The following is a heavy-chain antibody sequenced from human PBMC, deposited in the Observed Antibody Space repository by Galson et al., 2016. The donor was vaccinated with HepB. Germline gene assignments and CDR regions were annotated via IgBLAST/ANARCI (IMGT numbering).Heavy chain of an antibody. CDR2: IYSGGGT. CDR1: GFTFSSYA. J-gene: IGHJ5*02. Sequence: SLRLSCAASGFTFSSYAMNWVRQAPGKGLEWVSFIYSGGGTYYADSVKGRFTISRDSSKNTLYLQTNSLRAEDTAVYYCARVPGFSWGQGTLVTVSS. V-gene: IGHV3-53*01. CDR3: ARVPGFS. D-gene: IGHD5-12*01.